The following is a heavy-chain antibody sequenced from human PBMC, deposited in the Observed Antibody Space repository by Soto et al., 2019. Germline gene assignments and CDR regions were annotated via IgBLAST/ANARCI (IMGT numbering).Heavy chain of an antibody. J-gene: IGHJ3*02. CDR3: AKDLGIGSSAYSKVFPLAI. Sequence: GGSLRLSCSTSGFTLSNYWMHWVRQAPGEGLVWVSCINGDGSITRYADSVKGRFTISRDNSKNTLYLQMNSLRAEDTAVYYCAKDLGIGSSAYSKVFPLAIWGKGTMVPVSS. V-gene: IGHV3-74*01. CDR2: INGDGSIT. CDR1: GFTLSNYW. D-gene: IGHD4-4*01.